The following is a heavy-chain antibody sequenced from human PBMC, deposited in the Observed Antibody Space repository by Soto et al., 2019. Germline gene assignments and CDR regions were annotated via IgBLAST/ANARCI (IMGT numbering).Heavy chain of an antibody. CDR2: ISSSSSTI. J-gene: IGHJ6*02. Sequence: EVQLVESGGGLVQPGGSLRLSCAASGFTFSSYSMNWVRQAPGKGLEWVSYISSSSSTIYYADSVKGRFTISRDNAKNSLYLQMNSLRAEDTAVYYCASEYDYGDLNYYYYGMDVWGQGTTVTVSS. CDR1: GFTFSSYS. V-gene: IGHV3-48*01. D-gene: IGHD4-17*01. CDR3: ASEYDYGDLNYYYYGMDV.